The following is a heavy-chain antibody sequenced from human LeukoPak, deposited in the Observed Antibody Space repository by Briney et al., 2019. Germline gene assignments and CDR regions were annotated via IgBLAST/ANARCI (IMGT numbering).Heavy chain of an antibody. V-gene: IGHV4-59*08. CDR2: IYSTGST. D-gene: IGHD1-26*01. CDR3: ARHESAVGALFY. CDR1: GGSISRYY. J-gene: IGHJ4*02. Sequence: SETLSLTCTVSGGSISRYYWSWIRQPPGKGLEWIGYIYSTGSTNSNPSLKSRVTISVDPSKNHFSLKLTSVTAADMAVYYCARHESAVGALFYWGQGTLVTVSS.